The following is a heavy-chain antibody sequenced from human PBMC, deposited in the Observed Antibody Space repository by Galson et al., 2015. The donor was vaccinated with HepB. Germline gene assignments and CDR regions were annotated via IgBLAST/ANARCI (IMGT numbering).Heavy chain of an antibody. V-gene: IGHV3-23*01. Sequence: SLRLSCAASGFTFSSYAMSWVRQAPGKGLEWVSAISGSGGSTYYADSVKGRFTISRDNSKNTLYLQMNSLRAEDTAVYYCAKSIAAAKPRPAYYFDYWGQGTLVTVSS. CDR3: AKSIAAAKPRPAYYFDY. D-gene: IGHD6-13*01. CDR1: GFTFSSYA. J-gene: IGHJ4*02. CDR2: ISGSGGST.